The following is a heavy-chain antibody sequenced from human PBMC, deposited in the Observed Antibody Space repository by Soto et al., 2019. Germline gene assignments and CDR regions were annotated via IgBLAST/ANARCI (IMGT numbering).Heavy chain of an antibody. CDR1: GFTFSSYA. J-gene: IGHJ4*02. CDR3: ARVFQGGCSYGLPNVVVDY. CDR2: ISYDGSNK. Sequence: EGSLRLSCAASGFTFSSYAMHWVRQAPGKGLEWVAVISYDGSNKYYADSVKGRFTISRDNSKNTLYLQMNSLRAEDTAVYYCARVFQGGCSYGLPNVVVDYWGQGTLVPVSS. D-gene: IGHD5-18*01. V-gene: IGHV3-30-3*01.